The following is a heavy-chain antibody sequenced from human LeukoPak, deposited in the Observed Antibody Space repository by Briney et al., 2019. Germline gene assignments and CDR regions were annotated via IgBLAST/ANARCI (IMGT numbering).Heavy chain of an antibody. V-gene: IGHV1-46*01. CDR2: INPSGGST. J-gene: IGHJ4*02. D-gene: IGHD3-22*01. CDR3: ARARYYYDSSGYHYRSKGGQFDY. Sequence: VASVKVSCKASGYTFTTYYMHWMRQAPGQGPEWMGIINPSGGSTSYAQKFQGRVTMTRDMSTSTVYMELSSLRSEDTAVYYCARARYYYDSSGYHYRSKGGQFDYWGQGTLVTVSS. CDR1: GYTFTTYY.